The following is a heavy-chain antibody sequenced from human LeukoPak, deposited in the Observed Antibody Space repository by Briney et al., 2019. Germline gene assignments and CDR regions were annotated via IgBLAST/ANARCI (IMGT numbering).Heavy chain of an antibody. CDR3: ARVFRAVAYD. D-gene: IGHD6-19*01. CDR1: GFTFSDYY. CDR2: ISSSSSYI. V-gene: IGHV3-11*06. Sequence: GGSLRLSCVASGFTFSDYYMSWIRQAPGKGLEWVSSISSSSSYIYYADSVKGRFTISRDNAKNSLYLQMNSLRAEDTAVYYCARVFRAVAYDWGQGTLVTVSS. J-gene: IGHJ4*02.